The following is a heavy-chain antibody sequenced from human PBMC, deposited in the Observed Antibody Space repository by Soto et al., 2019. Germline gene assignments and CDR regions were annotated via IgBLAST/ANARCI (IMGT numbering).Heavy chain of an antibody. J-gene: IGHJ4*02. CDR3: ARHYGSGSYPLDY. Sequence: QVQLQESGPGLVKPSETLSLTCTVSGGSISSYYWSWIQQPPGKGLEWIGYIYYSGSTNYNPSLKSRVTISVDTSKNQFSLKLSSVTAADTAVYYCARHYGSGSYPLDYWGQGTLVTVSS. CDR2: IYYSGST. V-gene: IGHV4-59*08. D-gene: IGHD3-10*01. CDR1: GGSISSYY.